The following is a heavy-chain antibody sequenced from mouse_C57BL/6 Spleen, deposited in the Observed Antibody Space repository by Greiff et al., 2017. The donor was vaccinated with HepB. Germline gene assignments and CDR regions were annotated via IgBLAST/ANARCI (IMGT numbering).Heavy chain of an antibody. CDR3: ARRGGTTVVAKYYFDY. D-gene: IGHD1-1*01. CDR1: GYTFTSYW. V-gene: IGHV1-53*01. CDR2: INPSNGGT. J-gene: IGHJ2*01. Sequence: VQLQQPGTELVKPGASVKLSCKASGYTFTSYWMHWVKQRPGQGLEWIGNINPSNGGTNYNEKFKSKDTLPVDKSSSTSYMQLSSLTSEDSAVYYCARRGGTTVVAKYYFDYWGQGTTLTVSS.